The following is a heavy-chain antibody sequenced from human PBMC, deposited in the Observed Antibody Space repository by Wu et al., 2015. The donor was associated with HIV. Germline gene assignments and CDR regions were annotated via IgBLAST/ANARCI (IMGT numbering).Heavy chain of an antibody. D-gene: IGHD4-17*01. CDR2: INPNSGGT. J-gene: IGHJ6*03. CDR3: ARGNSGLGFYYYYYMDV. Sequence: QVQLVQSGAEVKKPGASVKVSCKASGYTFTGYYMHWVRQAPGQGLEWMGWINPNSGGTNYAQKFQGRVTMTRDTSISTAYMELSRLRSDDTAVYYCARGNSGLGFYYYYYMDVWGKGTTVTVSS. V-gene: IGHV1-2*02. CDR1: GYTFTGYY.